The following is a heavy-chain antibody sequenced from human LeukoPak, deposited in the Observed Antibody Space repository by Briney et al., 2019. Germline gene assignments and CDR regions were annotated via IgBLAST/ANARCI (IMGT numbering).Heavy chain of an antibody. CDR1: GYTFTVNY. J-gene: IGHJ5*02. CDR2: INPNSGGT. Sequence: ASVTVSFTASGYTFTVNYMHWVRQAPGQGLEWMGWINPNSGGTNYAQKFQGRVTMTRDTSISTAYMELSRLTSDDTAVYYCARDPDLAAAGKGWFDPWGQGTLVTVSS. V-gene: IGHV1-2*02. D-gene: IGHD6-13*01. CDR3: ARDPDLAAAGKGWFDP.